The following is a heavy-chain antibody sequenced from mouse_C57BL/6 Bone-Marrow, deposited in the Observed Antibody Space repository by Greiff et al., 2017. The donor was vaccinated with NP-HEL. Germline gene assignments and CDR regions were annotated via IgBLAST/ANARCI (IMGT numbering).Heavy chain of an antibody. CDR1: GYTFTSYW. CDR2: IYPSDSET. V-gene: IGHV1-61*01. CDR3: ARGGVYYYGSSYVRGAMDY. J-gene: IGHJ4*01. Sequence: VQLQQPGAELVRPGSSVKLSCKASGYTFTSYWMDWVKQRPGQGLEWIGNIYPSDSETHYNQKFKDKATLTVDKSSSTAYMQLSSLTSEDSAVYYCARGGVYYYGSSYVRGAMDYWGQGTSVTVSS. D-gene: IGHD1-1*01.